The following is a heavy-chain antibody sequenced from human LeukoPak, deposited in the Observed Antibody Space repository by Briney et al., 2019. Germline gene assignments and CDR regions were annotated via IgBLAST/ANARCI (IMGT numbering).Heavy chain of an antibody. CDR3: ARLGDGYYFIDY. CDR2: INRSGST. J-gene: IGHJ4*02. V-gene: IGHV4-34*01. CDR1: GGSFSDFY. Sequence: SDTLSLTCAVSGGSFSDFYWSWTRQSPGKGLQWIGEINRSGSTNYNPSLKSRVTISVGTSKNQFSLKLSSVTAADTAVYYCARLGDGYYFIDYWGQGTLVTVSS. D-gene: IGHD3-22*01.